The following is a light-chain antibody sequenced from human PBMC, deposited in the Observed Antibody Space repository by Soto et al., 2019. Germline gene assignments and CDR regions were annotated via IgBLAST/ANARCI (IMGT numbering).Light chain of an antibody. V-gene: IGKV3-20*01. CDR3: QQFGDSPPAFT. Sequence: ESMLTQSPGTLSLSPGERATLSCRASRSVSTRYITWYQQKPGQAPRLLIYGASIRATGIPDRFSGTGSGTDFTLPISRLEAEDFAVYYGQQFGDSPPAFTFGQGTKVEI. CDR2: GAS. CDR1: RSVSTRY. J-gene: IGKJ2*01.